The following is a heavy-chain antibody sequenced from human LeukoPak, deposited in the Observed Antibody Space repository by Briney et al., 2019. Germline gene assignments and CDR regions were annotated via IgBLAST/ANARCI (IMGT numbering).Heavy chain of an antibody. CDR3: ARDGCSGGSCYPTFDY. V-gene: IGHV1-8*01. D-gene: IGHD2-15*01. CDR1: GYTFTSYD. J-gene: IGHJ4*02. Sequence: ASVNVSFKASGYTFTSYDINWVRQATGQGLEWMGWMNPNSCNTGYAQKFQGRVTMTRNTSISTAYMELSSLRSEDTAVYYCARDGCSGGSCYPTFDYWGQGTLVTVSS. CDR2: MNPNSCNT.